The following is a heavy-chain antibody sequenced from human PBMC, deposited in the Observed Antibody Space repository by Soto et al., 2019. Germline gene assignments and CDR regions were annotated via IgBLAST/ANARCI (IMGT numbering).Heavy chain of an antibody. CDR3: ARLYYDFWSGLPFDY. V-gene: IGHV1-3*01. CDR1: VYTFTSYV. Sequence: ASVKVSRKASVYTFTSYVMHWGRQAPGQRLEWMGWINAGNGNTKYSQKFQGRVTVTRDTSASTAYMELSSLRSEDTAVYYCARLYYDFWSGLPFDYWGQGTLVTVSS. J-gene: IGHJ4*02. CDR2: INAGNGNT. D-gene: IGHD3-3*01.